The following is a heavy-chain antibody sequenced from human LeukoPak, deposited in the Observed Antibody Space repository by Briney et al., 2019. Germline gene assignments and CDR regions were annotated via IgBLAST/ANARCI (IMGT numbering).Heavy chain of an antibody. J-gene: IGHJ4*02. CDR1: GYRFTSYW. V-gene: IGHV5-51*01. CDR2: IYPGDSDT. D-gene: IGHD6-13*01. Sequence: GESLKISFKGSGYRFTSYWIGWVRPMPGKGLEWMGIIYPGDSDTRFSPSFQGQVTISADKPISTAYLQWSSLKASDTAMYYCARRRRDSSSWVESDYWGQGTLVTVSS. CDR3: ARRRRDSSSWVESDY.